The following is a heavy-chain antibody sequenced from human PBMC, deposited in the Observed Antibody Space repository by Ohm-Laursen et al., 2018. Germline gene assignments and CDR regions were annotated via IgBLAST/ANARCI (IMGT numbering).Heavy chain of an antibody. CDR1: GFTFSNAW. J-gene: IGHJ3*02. Sequence: GSLRLSCAASGFTFSNAWMSWVRQAPGKGLEWVGRIKRKADGETIDYAAPVKDRLTISRDDSKTTLYLQMNSLKTEDTAVYYCATGLPADDAFNIWGQGTMVTVSS. CDR2: IKRKADGETI. CDR3: ATGLPADDAFNI. V-gene: IGHV3-15*01.